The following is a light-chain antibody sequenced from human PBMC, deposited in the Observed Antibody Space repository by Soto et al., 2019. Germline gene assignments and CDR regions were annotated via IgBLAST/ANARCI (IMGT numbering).Light chain of an antibody. CDR2: SAS. J-gene: IGKJ5*01. Sequence: DIQMTQYPPSLSASVGDRVTITCRSSQGIGNSLAWYQQKPGTVPKLLIYSASTLQSVVPSRFSGSGSGTDFTLTISSLQPEDVAAYYCQKYNTVPATFGQGTRLEIK. CDR1: QGIGNS. CDR3: QKYNTVPAT. V-gene: IGKV1-27*01.